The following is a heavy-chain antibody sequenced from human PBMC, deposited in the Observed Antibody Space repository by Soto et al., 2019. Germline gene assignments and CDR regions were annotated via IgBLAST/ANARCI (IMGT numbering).Heavy chain of an antibody. V-gene: IGHV3-33*01. D-gene: IGHD6-19*01. J-gene: IGHJ4*02. CDR2: IWYDGSNK. Sequence: GGSLRLSCAASGFTFSSYGMHWVRQAPGKGLEWVAVIWYDGSNKYYADSVKGRFTISRDNSKNTLYLQMNSLRAEDTAVYYCARDTGRIAVAGTLDYWGQGTLVTVSS. CDR3: ARDTGRIAVAGTLDY. CDR1: GFTFSSYG.